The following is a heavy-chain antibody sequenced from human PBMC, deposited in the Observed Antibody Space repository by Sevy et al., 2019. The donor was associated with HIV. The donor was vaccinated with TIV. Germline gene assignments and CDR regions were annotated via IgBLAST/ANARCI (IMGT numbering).Heavy chain of an antibody. J-gene: IGHJ4*02. CDR2: IYYSGST. D-gene: IGHD3-3*01. V-gene: IGHV4-59*08. CDR3: ARHQYDFWSGYPAYYFDY. CDR1: GGSISSYY. Sequence: SDTLSLTCTVSGGSISSYYWSWIRQPPGKGLEWIGYIYYSGSTNYNPSLKSRVTISVDTSKNQFSLKLSSVTAADTAVYYCARHQYDFWSGYPAYYFDYWGQGTLVTVSS.